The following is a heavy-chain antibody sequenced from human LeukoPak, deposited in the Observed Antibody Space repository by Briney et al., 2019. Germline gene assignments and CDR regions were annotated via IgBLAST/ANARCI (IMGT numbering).Heavy chain of an antibody. D-gene: IGHD3-9*01. CDR1: GFTFSSYW. J-gene: IGHJ4*02. V-gene: IGHV3-74*01. Sequence: SGGSLRLSCAASGFTFSSYWMHWDRQAPGKGLVWVSRINSDGSSTSYADSVKGRFTISRDNAKNTLYLQMNSLRAEDTAVYYCAREPVLRYFDWLPHFDYWGQGTLVTVSS. CDR3: AREPVLRYFDWLPHFDY. CDR2: INSDGSST.